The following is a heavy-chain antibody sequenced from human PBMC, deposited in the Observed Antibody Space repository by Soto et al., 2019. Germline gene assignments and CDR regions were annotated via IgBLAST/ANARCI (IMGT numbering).Heavy chain of an antibody. CDR1: GFTFSSYA. J-gene: IGHJ4*02. V-gene: IGHV3-23*01. CDR3: AKDRAWAYYYDSSGYWGRLY. D-gene: IGHD3-22*01. Sequence: PGGSLRLSCAASGFTFSSYAMSWVRQATGKGLEWVSAISGSGGSTYYADSVKGRFTISRDNSKNTLYLQMNSLRAEDTAVYYCAKDRAWAYYYDSSGYWGRLYWGQGTLVTVSS. CDR2: ISGSGGST.